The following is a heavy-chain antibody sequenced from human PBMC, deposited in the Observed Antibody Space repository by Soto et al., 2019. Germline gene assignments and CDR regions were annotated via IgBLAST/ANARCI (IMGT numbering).Heavy chain of an antibody. CDR3: ASPTSGDYEGYYFDY. V-gene: IGHV4-59*01. CDR1: GGSISSYY. Sequence: SETLSLTCTVSGGSISSYYWSWIRQPPGKGLEWIGYIYYSGSTNYNPSLKSRVTISVDTSKNQFSLKLSSVTAADTAVYYCASPTSGDYEGYYFDYWGQGTPVTVSS. D-gene: IGHD4-17*01. J-gene: IGHJ4*02. CDR2: IYYSGST.